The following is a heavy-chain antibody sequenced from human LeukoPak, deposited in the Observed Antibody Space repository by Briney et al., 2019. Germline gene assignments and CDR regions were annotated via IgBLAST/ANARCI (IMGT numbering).Heavy chain of an antibody. CDR3: ARGWSGYSA. CDR1: GGSFSGYF. D-gene: IGHD5-12*01. V-gene: IGHV4-34*01. CDR2: INHSGTI. J-gene: IGHJ5*02. Sequence: SETLSLTCAVYGGSFSGYFRSWIRQPPGKGLEWIGEINHSGTINYNPSLKSRVTISVDTSKNHFSLKLSSVTAADTAVYYCARGWSGYSAWGQGTLVTVSS.